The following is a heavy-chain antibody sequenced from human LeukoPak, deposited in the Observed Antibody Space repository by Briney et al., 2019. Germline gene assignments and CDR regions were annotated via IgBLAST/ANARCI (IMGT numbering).Heavy chain of an antibody. D-gene: IGHD5-18*01. Sequence: PGGSLKLSCVASGFTFTDSTVHWVRQAPGKGLEWVSYISSSGSTIYYADSVKGRFTISRDNAKNSLYLQMNSLRAEDAAVYYCARLQLPFDYWGQGTLVTVSS. J-gene: IGHJ4*02. CDR3: ARLQLPFDY. CDR1: GFTFTDST. V-gene: IGHV3-48*04. CDR2: ISSSGSTI.